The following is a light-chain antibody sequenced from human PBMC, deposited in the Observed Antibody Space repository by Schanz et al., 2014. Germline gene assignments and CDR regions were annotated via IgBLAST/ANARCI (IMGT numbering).Light chain of an antibody. CDR1: QSVSSTF. CDR2: GAS. CDR3: QQTHSTPYS. Sequence: EIVLTQSPGTLSLSPGERAALSCRASQSVSSTFLAWYQQKPGQAPRLLIYGASSRATGIPDRFRGSGSGTDFTLSISGLQPEDFATYYCQQTHSTPYSFAQGTRLEIK. V-gene: IGKV3-20*01. J-gene: IGKJ2*03.